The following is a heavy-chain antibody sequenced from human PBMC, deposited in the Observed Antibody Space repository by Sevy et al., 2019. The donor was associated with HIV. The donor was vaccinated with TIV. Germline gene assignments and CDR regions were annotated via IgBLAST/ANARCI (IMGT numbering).Heavy chain of an antibody. CDR1: GYSFTSYW. CDR3: ARLRFIYDSSGYYYPGYFQH. J-gene: IGHJ1*01. V-gene: IGHV5-51*01. D-gene: IGHD3-22*01. Sequence: GESLKISCKGSGYSFTSYWIGWVRQMPGKGLEWMGIIYPGDSDTRYSPSFQGQVTISADKSISTAYLQWRSLKASDTAMYYCARLRFIYDSSGYYYPGYFQHWGQGTLVTVSS. CDR2: IYPGDSDT.